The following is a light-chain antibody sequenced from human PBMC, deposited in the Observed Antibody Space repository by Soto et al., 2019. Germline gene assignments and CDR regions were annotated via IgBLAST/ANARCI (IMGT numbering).Light chain of an antibody. CDR2: GNN. CDR3: QSYDSTLSTSEVV. V-gene: IGLV1-40*01. CDR1: SSNIGSGYD. Sequence: QSVLTQPPSVSGAPGQTVTISCTGSSSNIGSGYDVHWYQQLPGTAPKLLIYGNNNRPSGVPDRFSGSKSGTSASLAISGFQAEDEADYYCQSYDSTLSTSEVVFGGGTKLTVL. J-gene: IGLJ2*01.